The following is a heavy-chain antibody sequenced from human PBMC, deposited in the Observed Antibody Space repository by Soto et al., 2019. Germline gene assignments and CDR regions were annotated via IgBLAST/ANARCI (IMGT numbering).Heavy chain of an antibody. J-gene: IGHJ6*02. Sequence: QVQLVQSGAEVKKSGSSVKVSCKASGGTFSSYAISWVRQAPGQGLEWMAGIIPIFGTANYAQKFQGRVIITADKSTNTAYMELSSLRSEDTAVYYCARVEPPIDETGSYYYTGMDVWGQGTTVTVSS. V-gene: IGHV1-69*06. D-gene: IGHD3-9*01. CDR2: IIPIFGTA. CDR3: ARVEPPIDETGSYYYTGMDV. CDR1: GGTFSSYA.